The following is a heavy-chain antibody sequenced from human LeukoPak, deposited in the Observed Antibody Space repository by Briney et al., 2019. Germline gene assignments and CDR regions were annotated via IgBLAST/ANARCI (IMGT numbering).Heavy chain of an antibody. J-gene: IGHJ3*02. CDR2: IYHSGTT. CDR3: AKSNGYGLVDI. V-gene: IGHV4-38-2*02. Sequence: SETLSLTCTVSGYSISSGYFWGWIRQPPGKGLEWIGSIYHSGTTYYNPSLKSRVTISVDTSKNQFSLKLTSVTAADTAVYYCAKSNGYGLVDIWGQGTMVTVSS. D-gene: IGHD3-10*01. CDR1: GYSISSGYF.